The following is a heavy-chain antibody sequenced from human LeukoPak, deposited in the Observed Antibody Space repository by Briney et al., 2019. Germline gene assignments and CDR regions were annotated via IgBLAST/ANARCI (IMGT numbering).Heavy chain of an antibody. CDR3: ARAPVDWQFYYGMDV. V-gene: IGHV4-30-4*01. CDR2: IYYSGST. Sequence: SQTLSPTCTVSGGSISSGDYYWSWIRQPPGKGLEWIGYIYYSGSTYYNPSLKSRVTISVDTSKNQFSLKLSSVTAADTAVYYCARAPVDWQFYYGMDVWGQGTTVTVSS. D-gene: IGHD5-12*01. J-gene: IGHJ6*02. CDR1: GGSISSGDYY.